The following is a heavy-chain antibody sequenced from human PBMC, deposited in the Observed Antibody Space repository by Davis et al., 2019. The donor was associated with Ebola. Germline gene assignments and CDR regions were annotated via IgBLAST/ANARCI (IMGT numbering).Heavy chain of an antibody. Sequence: GGSLRLSCAASGFTFSGSAMHWVRQASGKGLEWVGRIRSKANSYATASAASVKGRFTISRDDSKNTAYLQMNSLKTEDTAVYYCTSTLDGDYVDYWGQGTLVTVSS. CDR2: IRSKANSYAT. J-gene: IGHJ4*02. CDR3: TSTLDGDYVDY. V-gene: IGHV3-73*01. D-gene: IGHD4-17*01. CDR1: GFTFSGSA.